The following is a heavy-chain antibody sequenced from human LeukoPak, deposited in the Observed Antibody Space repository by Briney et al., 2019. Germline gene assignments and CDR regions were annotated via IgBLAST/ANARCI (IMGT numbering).Heavy chain of an antibody. V-gene: IGHV3-23*01. J-gene: IGHJ4*02. CDR1: GFTFSSYA. Sequence: GGSLRLSCAASGFTFSSYAMSWVRQAPGKGLEWVSAISGSGGSTYYADSVKGRFTISRDNSKNTLYLQMNSLRAGDTAVYYCAKADYGDYEGICFDYWGQGTLVTVSS. CDR3: AKADYGDYEGICFDY. CDR2: ISGSGGST. D-gene: IGHD4-17*01.